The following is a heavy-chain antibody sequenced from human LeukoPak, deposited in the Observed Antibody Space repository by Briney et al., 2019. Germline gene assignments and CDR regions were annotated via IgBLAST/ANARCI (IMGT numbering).Heavy chain of an antibody. D-gene: IGHD3-3*01. V-gene: IGHV3-30*18. CDR3: AKGQASVFRFLEKSFDALEF. J-gene: IGHJ3*01. CDR1: GFDFSTSG. CDR2: ISYDGTNK. Sequence: GGSLRLSCAASGFDFSTSGMHWVRQAPGKGLEWVSVISYDGTNKYYIDSVKARFTISRDNSDNTLYLHMNSLKPEDTAVYYCAKGQASVFRFLEKSFDALEFWGRGAMVTVSS.